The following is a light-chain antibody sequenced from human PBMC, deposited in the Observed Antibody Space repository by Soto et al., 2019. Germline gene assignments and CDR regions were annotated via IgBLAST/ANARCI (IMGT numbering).Light chain of an antibody. J-gene: IGLJ1*01. CDR1: SSVVGSHDL. V-gene: IGLV2-14*02. Sequence: QSVLTQPASGSGSPGQSTAISCTGTSSVVGSHDLVSWYQQQSGKVPKLIIYDVSSRPSGVSNRFSGSKSGNTASLTISGLQAEDEADYYCSSFTSTTTYVFGTGTKVTVL. CDR2: DVS. CDR3: SSFTSTTTYV.